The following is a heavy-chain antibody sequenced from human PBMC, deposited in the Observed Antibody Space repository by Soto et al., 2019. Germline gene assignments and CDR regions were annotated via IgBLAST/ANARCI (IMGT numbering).Heavy chain of an antibody. V-gene: IGHV3-11*01. CDR3: ARPSSNYYGSGSYYNQLYSSGWYYFDY. CDR2: ISSSGSTI. J-gene: IGHJ4*02. CDR1: GFTFSDYY. D-gene: IGHD3-10*01. Sequence: GGSLRLSCAASGFTFSDYYMSWIRQAPGKGLEWVSYISSSGSTIYYADSVKGRFTISRDNAKNSLYLQMNSLRAEDTAVYYCARPSSNYYGSGSYYNQLYSSGWYYFDYWGQGTLVTVSS.